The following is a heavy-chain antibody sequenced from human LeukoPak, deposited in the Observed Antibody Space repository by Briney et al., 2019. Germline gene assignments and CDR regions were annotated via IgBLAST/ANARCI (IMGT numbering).Heavy chain of an antibody. Sequence: GGSLRLSCAASGFTVSTNYMSWVRQAPGKGLEWLSVIYSGGSTYYTDSVKGRFTISRDNSKNTLYLQMDSLRPEDTAMYYCTREGDFDYWGQGTLVTVSS. CDR2: IYSGGST. CDR1: GFTVSTNY. V-gene: IGHV3-66*01. D-gene: IGHD1-26*01. J-gene: IGHJ4*02. CDR3: TREGDFDY.